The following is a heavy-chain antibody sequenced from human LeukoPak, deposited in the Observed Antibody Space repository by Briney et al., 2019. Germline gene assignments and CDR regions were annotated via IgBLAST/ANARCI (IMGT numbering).Heavy chain of an antibody. V-gene: IGHV4-34*01. Sequence: SETLSLTCAVYGGSFSGYYWSWIRQPPGKGLEWIGEINHSGSTNYNPSLKSRVTISVDTSKNQFSLKLSSVTAADTAVYYCARDRYDFWSGYYPFDYWGQGTLVIVSS. CDR3: ARDRYDFWSGYYPFDY. J-gene: IGHJ4*02. D-gene: IGHD3-3*01. CDR2: INHSGST. CDR1: GGSFSGYY.